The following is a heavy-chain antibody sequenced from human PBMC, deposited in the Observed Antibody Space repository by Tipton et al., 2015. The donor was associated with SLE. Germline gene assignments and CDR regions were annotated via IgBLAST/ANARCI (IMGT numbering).Heavy chain of an antibody. CDR2: IHTSGST. D-gene: IGHD3-3*01. V-gene: IGHV4-61*09. CDR3: ARGSIVYDFWSGYSEGGYYFDY. J-gene: IGHJ4*02. Sequence: TLSLTCTVSGGSISSGSYYWSWIRQPAGKGLEWIGYIHTSGSTNYNPSLKSRVTISVDTSKNQFSLKLSSVTAADTAVYYCARGSIVYDFWSGYSEGGYYFDYWGQGTLVTVSS. CDR1: GGSISSGSYY.